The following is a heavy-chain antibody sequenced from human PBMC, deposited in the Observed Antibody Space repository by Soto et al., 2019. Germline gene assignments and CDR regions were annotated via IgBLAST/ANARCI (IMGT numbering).Heavy chain of an antibody. CDR2: IWYDGSNK. V-gene: IGHV3-33*01. D-gene: IGHD1-26*01. Sequence: PGGSVRLSCAASGFTFSSYGMHWVRQAPGKGLEWVAVIWYDGSNKYYADSVKGRFTISRDNSKNTLYLQMNSLRAEDTAVYYCARGFSGSYVYAFDIWGQGTMVTVSS. CDR3: ARGFSGSYVYAFDI. CDR1: GFTFSSYG. J-gene: IGHJ3*02.